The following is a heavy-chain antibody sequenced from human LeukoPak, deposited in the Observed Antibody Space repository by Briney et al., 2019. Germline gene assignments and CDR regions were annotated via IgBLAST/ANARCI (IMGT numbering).Heavy chain of an antibody. Sequence: ASVKVSCKASGGTFSSYAISWVRQAPGQGLEWMGRIIPIFGTANYAQKFQGRVTITTDESTSTAYMELSSLRSEDTAVYYCARDPHFHSGFWSGYFDYWGQGTLVTVSS. CDR1: GGTFSSYA. CDR3: ARDPHFHSGFWSGYFDY. V-gene: IGHV1-69*05. CDR2: IIPIFGTA. D-gene: IGHD3-3*01. J-gene: IGHJ4*02.